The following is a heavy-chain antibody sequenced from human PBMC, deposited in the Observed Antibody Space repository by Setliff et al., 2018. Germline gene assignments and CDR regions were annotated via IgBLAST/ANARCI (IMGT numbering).Heavy chain of an antibody. CDR2: IKHTGIT. CDR1: GASIRNFY. Sequence: SETLSLTCNVSGASIRNFYWTWIRQPPGKGLEWIGEIKHTGITNYNPSLKSRVTISVDTSKDQFSLKVISMTAADTAVYYCARGRNIAARLLDSWGQGTLVTVSS. V-gene: IGHV4-34*01. J-gene: IGHJ4*02. CDR3: ARGRNIAARLLDS. D-gene: IGHD6-6*01.